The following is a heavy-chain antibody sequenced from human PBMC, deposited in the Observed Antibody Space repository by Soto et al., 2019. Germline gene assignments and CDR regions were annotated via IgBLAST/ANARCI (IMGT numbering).Heavy chain of an antibody. CDR1: GYSFTSYW. CDR3: ARQEGAYSSSSGHYYYYYGMDV. Sequence: GESLKISCKGSGYSFTSYWIGWVRQMPGKGLEWMGIIYPGDSDTRYSPSFQGQVTISADKSISTAYLQWSSLKASDTAMYYCARQEGAYSSSSGHYYYYYGMDVWGQGTTVTVSS. V-gene: IGHV5-51*01. CDR2: IYPGDSDT. J-gene: IGHJ6*02. D-gene: IGHD6-6*01.